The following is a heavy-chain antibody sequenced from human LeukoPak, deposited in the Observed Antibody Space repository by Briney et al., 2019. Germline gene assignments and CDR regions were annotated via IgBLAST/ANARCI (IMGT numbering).Heavy chain of an antibody. D-gene: IGHD5-18*01. CDR3: ARDRIQLWLDAFDI. CDR1: GYTFTGYY. CDR2: INPNSGGT. J-gene: IGHJ3*02. Sequence: ASVKVSCKASGYTFTGYYMHWVRQAPGQGLEWMGWINPNSGGTNYAQKFQGRVTMTRDTSISTAYMELSRLRSDDTAVYYCARDRIQLWLDAFDIWGQGTMVTVSS. V-gene: IGHV1-2*02.